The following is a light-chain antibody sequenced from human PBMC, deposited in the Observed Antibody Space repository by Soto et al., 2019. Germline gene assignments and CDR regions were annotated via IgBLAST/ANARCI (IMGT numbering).Light chain of an antibody. Sequence: VLTQSPATLSLSPVERVTLSGRAGQGVTTNFAWYQKKSGQSPRLPIYDVSTRATGVPARFSGTVSETDFNLTISGLQSEDSAVYVCQQSNNWPFSFCPVTRLEI. CDR3: QQSNNWPFS. J-gene: IGKJ5*01. CDR2: DVS. V-gene: IGKV3-15*01. CDR1: QGVTTN.